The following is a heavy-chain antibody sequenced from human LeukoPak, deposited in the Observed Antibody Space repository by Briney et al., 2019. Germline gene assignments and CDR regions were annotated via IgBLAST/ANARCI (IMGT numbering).Heavy chain of an antibody. CDR3: ASSRYSSGWFVY. Sequence: GGSLRLSCEASGFTFSAYWMSWVRQAPGKGLEWVANIKQDGSQTYHADSVKGRFTISRDSAENALYLQMNSLRAEDTALYHCASSRYSSGWFVYWGQGTLVTVSS. CDR1: GFTFSAYW. CDR2: IKQDGSQT. D-gene: IGHD6-19*01. J-gene: IGHJ5*01. V-gene: IGHV3-7*03.